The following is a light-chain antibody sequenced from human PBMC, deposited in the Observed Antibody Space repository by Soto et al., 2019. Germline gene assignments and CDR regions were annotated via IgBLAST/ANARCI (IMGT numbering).Light chain of an antibody. CDR3: QQRRDT. CDR2: DAS. CDR1: QSVSSY. V-gene: IGKV3-11*01. J-gene: IGKJ2*01. Sequence: IVLTQSPATLSLSPGERATLSSRASQSVSSYLAWYQHKPGQAPRLLIYDASKRAPGIPARFTGSGSGTDFTLTISSLEPEDFAVYYCQQRRDTFGQGTKLEIK.